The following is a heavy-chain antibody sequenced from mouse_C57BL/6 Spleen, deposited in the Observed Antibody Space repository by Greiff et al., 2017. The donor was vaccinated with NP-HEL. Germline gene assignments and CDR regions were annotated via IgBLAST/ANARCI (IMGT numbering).Heavy chain of an antibody. CDR2: ISDGGSYT. D-gene: IGHD2-5*01. V-gene: IGHV5-4*01. Sequence: EVKLVESGGGLVKPGGSLKLSCAASGFTFSSYAMSWVRQTPEKRLEWVATISDGGSYTYYPDNVKGRFTISRDNAKNNLYLQMSHLKSEDTAMYYCARDRDYYSNFLGFDYWGQGTTLTVSS. CDR1: GFTFSSYA. CDR3: ARDRDYYSNFLGFDY. J-gene: IGHJ2*01.